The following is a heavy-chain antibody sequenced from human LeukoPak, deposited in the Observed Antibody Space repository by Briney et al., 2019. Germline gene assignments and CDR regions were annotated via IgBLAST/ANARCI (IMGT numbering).Heavy chain of an antibody. D-gene: IGHD3-10*01. Sequence: SETLSLTCAVYGGSFSGYYWSWIRQPPGKGLEWIGEINHSGSTNYNPSLKSRVTISVDTFKNQFSLKLSSVTAADTAVYYCASAMVRGVTHDYWGQGTLVTVSS. CDR1: GGSFSGYY. J-gene: IGHJ4*02. CDR3: ASAMVRGVTHDY. CDR2: INHSGST. V-gene: IGHV4-34*01.